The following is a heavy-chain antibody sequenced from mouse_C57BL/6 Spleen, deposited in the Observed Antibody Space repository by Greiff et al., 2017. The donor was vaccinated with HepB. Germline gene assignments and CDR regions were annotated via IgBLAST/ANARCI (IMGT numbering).Heavy chain of an antibody. CDR3: ARWGVLLRSYYFDY. V-gene: IGHV1-69*01. J-gene: IGHJ2*01. CDR1: GYTFTSYW. CDR2: IDPSDSYT. D-gene: IGHD1-1*01. Sequence: VQLQQPGAELVMPGASVKLSCKASGYTFTSYWMHWVKQRPGQGLEWIGEIDPSDSYTNYNQKFKGKSTLTVDKSSSTAYMQLSSLTSEDSAVYYCARWGVLLRSYYFDYWGQGTTLTVSS.